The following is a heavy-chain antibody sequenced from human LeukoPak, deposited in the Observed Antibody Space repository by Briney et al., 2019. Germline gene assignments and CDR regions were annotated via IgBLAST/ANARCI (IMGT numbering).Heavy chain of an antibody. J-gene: IGHJ5*02. V-gene: IGHV1-18*01. D-gene: IGHD6-6*01. CDR3: ARGQGVTARRFGLRSYNWFDP. CDR1: GYTFTSYG. Sequence: ASVKVSCKASGYTFTSYGISWVRQAPGQGLEWMGWISAYNGNTNYAQKLQGRVTMTTDTSTSTAYMELSSLRSEDTAVYYCARGQGVTARRFGLRSYNWFDPWGQGTLVTVSS. CDR2: ISAYNGNT.